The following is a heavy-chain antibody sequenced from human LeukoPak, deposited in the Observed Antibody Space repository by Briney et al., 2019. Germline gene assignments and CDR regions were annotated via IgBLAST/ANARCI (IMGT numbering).Heavy chain of an antibody. D-gene: IGHD3-22*01. Sequence: GGSLRLSCAASGFTFSSYAMSWVRQAPGKGLDWVSAISDSGGITYYADSVKGRFTISRDNSKNTLYLQMNSLRAEDTAVYYCARDYYDSSGYYYLLGYWGQGTLVTVSS. V-gene: IGHV3-23*01. CDR2: ISDSGGIT. J-gene: IGHJ4*02. CDR1: GFTFSSYA. CDR3: ARDYYDSSGYYYLLGY.